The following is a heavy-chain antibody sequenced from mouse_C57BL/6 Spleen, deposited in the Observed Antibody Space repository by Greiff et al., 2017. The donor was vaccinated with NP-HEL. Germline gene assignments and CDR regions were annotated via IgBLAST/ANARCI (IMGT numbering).Heavy chain of an antibody. J-gene: IGHJ1*03. CDR2: IDPSDSSP. CDR3: ARAGSSYDWSFAV. Sequence: QPGAELVRPGPFVKLSCKAPGYILTSLRMHCVKQRPGQGLARIGVIDPSDSSPNYTQKFKCKAPWYVDTSSSTAYMQLSSLTSEDSAVYYCARAGSSYDWSFAVWGTETTVTVSS. CDR1: GYILTSLR. D-gene: IGHD1-1*01. V-gene: IGHV1-59*01.